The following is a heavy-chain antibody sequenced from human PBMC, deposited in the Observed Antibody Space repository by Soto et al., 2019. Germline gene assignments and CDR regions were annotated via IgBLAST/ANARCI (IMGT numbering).Heavy chain of an antibody. CDR2: IVVISNTA. V-gene: IGHV1-69*06. CDR3: ARAIKRWEVHYYFDY. CDR1: GSTFNNFA. Sequence: QVVLLQSGAEVKEPGSSVRVSCKVSGSTFNNFAFSWVRQAPGHGPEWMGGIVVISNTADYSQRFRDRVTITADTSTNTLYMDLRRLTFEDTAVYYCARAIKRWEVHYYFDYWGQGTLVTVSS. D-gene: IGHD1-26*01. J-gene: IGHJ4*02.